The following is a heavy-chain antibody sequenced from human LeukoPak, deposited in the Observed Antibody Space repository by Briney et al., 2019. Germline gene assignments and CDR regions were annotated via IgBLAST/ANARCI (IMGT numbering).Heavy chain of an antibody. Sequence: SQTLSLTCTVSGGSISSGDYYWSWIRQPPGKGLELIGYIYYSGSTYYNPSLKSRVTISVDTSKNQFSLKLSSVAAADTAVYYCASFNYYDSSGYYYVLEAFDIWGQGTMVTVSS. D-gene: IGHD3-22*01. J-gene: IGHJ3*02. CDR1: GGSISSGDYY. CDR3: ASFNYYDSSGYYYVLEAFDI. CDR2: IYYSGST. V-gene: IGHV4-30-4*08.